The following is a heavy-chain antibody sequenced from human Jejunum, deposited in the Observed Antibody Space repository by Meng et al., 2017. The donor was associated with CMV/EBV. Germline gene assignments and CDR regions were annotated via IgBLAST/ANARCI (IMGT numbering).Heavy chain of an antibody. CDR3: ARTLGATGKYYFDY. CDR1: FSLSPSGVG. V-gene: IGHV2-5*01. CDR2: IYWNDDK. D-gene: IGHD1-26*01. J-gene: IGHJ4*02. Sequence: FSLSPSGVGVGWIRQPPGKALEWLALIYWNDDKRYSPSLKSRLTITKDTSKNQVVLTMTNMDPVDTATYYCARTLGATGKYYFDYWGQGTRVTVSS.